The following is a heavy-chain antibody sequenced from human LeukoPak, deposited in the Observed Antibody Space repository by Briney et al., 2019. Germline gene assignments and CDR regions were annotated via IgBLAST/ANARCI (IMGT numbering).Heavy chain of an antibody. D-gene: IGHD6-13*01. Sequence: GGSLRLSCAASGFTFSSYWMSWVRQAPGKGLEWAANIKQDGSEKYYVDSVKGRFTISRDNAKNSLYLQMNSLRAEDTAVYYCARGIAAAGSLYYYYYMDVWGKGTTVTVSS. J-gene: IGHJ6*03. CDR2: IKQDGSEK. CDR3: ARGIAAAGSLYYYYYMDV. V-gene: IGHV3-7*04. CDR1: GFTFSSYW.